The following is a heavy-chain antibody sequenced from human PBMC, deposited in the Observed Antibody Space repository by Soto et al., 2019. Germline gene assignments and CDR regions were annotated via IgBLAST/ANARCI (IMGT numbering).Heavy chain of an antibody. CDR2: VSSDGVNV. CDR3: AKGPMAMMVVGSFAS. D-gene: IGHD3-22*01. J-gene: IGHJ4*02. Sequence: QVQLVESGGGVVQPGKSLRLSCAASGFNFRPLAVHWVRQAPGKGPEWVAAVSSDGVNVHYADSVKGRFTISRDDSETTVYLQVTTLSCDDTAMYCCAKGPMAMMVVGSFASWGQGTMVTVSS. CDR1: GFNFRPLA. V-gene: IGHV3-30*18.